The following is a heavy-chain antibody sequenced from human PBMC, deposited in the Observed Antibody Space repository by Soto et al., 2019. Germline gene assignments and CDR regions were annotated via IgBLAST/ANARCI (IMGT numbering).Heavy chain of an antibody. V-gene: IGHV4-39*01. Sequence: QLQLQESGPGLVKPSETLSLTCTVSGGSISSSSYYWGWIRQPPGKGLEWIGSIYYSGSTYYNPSLKSGFTISVDTSKNQFSLNLSCVTAAYTAVYYCVRSWITFVGFIVMGGFRFEPWGQGTLVTVSS. CDR2: IYYSGST. D-gene: IGHD3-16*02. CDR1: GGSISSSSYY. J-gene: IGHJ5*02. CDR3: VRSWITFVGFIVMGGFRFEP.